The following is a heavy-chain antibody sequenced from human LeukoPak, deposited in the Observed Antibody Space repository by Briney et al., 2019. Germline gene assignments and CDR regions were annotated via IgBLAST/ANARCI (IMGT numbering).Heavy chain of an antibody. V-gene: IGHV1-18*01. J-gene: IGHJ4*02. CDR1: GYTFTNYG. CDR3: ARGIGDTAMAYYFDY. D-gene: IGHD5-18*01. CDR2: VSAYNGNT. Sequence: ASVKVSCKASGYTFTNYGISWVRQAPGQGLEWMGWVSAYNGNTNYAQKLQGRVTMTTDTSTSTAYMELRSLRSDDTAVYYCARGIGDTAMAYYFDYWGQRTLVTVSS.